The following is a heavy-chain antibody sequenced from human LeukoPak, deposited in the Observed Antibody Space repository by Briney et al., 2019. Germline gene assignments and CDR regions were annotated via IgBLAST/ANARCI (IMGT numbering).Heavy chain of an antibody. J-gene: IGHJ4*02. CDR3: AKIPKGGYFDC. CDR2: IIPIFGTA. CDR1: GGTFNSYA. D-gene: IGHD2-2*01. Sequence: ASVKVSCKASGGTFNSYAISWVRQAPGQGLEWMGGIIPIFGTANYAQKVQGRVTITTDESTTTAYMELSSLRSEDTAVYYCAKIPKGGYFDCWGQGTLVTVSS. V-gene: IGHV1-69*05.